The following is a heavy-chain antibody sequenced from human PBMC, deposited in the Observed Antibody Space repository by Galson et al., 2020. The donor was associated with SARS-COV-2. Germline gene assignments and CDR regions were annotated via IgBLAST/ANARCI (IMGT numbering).Heavy chain of an antibody. Sequence: QAGGSLRLSCAASGFTFSSYGMHWVRQAPGKGLEWVAVISYDGSNKYYADSVKGRFTISRDNSKNTLYLQMNSLRAEDTAVYYCARELLWRYGMDVWGQGTTVTVSS. CDR2: ISYDGSNK. V-gene: IGHV3-30*03. CDR1: GFTFSSYG. J-gene: IGHJ6*02. CDR3: ARELLWRYGMDV. D-gene: IGHD3-10*01.